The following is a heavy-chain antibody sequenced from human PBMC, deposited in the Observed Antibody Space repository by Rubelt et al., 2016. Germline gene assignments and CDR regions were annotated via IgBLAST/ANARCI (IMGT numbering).Heavy chain of an antibody. CDR2: ISYDGSNK. D-gene: IGHD5-18*01. CDR1: GFTFSSYG. J-gene: IGHJ4*02. Sequence: QVQLVESGGGVVQPGRSLRLSCAASGFTFSSYGMHWVRQAPGKGLEWVTVISYDGSNKYYADSVKGRVTISRDNSKNTLYLQMNSLRAEDTAVYYCAKELGGYSYKYYFDYWGQGTLVTVSS. CDR3: AKELGGYSYKYYFDY. V-gene: IGHV3-30*18.